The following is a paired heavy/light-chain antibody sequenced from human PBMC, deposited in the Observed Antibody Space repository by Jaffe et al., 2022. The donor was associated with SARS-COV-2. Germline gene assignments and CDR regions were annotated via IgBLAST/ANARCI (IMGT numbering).Heavy chain of an antibody. CDR1: GGSIGNYF. CDR3: ARGSDNSGFYYSPFDS. Sequence: QVQLQESGPGLVKPSETMSLTCTVSGGSIGNYFWSWIRQPPGKRPEWIGYIHRGGTTSYNPSLQSRVTISVDTSKNQFSLRMSSVATPDTAIYFCARGSDNSGFYYSPFDSWGQGILVTVSS. D-gene: IGHD3-22*01. J-gene: IGHJ4*02. CDR2: IHRGGTT. V-gene: IGHV4-59*01.
Light chain of an antibody. CDR3: QQSYKTPPT. J-gene: IGKJ2*01. Sequence: DIQVTQSPSSLSASVGDSITITCRASQSINSNLNWYHQKPGKAPALLIYDTFNLQRGVPSRFSGSGSGVDFTLTISSLHPEDFATYYCQQSYKTPPTFGQGTKLEIK. CDR2: DTF. CDR1: QSINSN. V-gene: IGKV1-39*01.